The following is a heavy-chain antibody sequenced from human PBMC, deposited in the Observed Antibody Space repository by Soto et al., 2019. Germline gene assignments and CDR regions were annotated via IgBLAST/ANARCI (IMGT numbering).Heavy chain of an antibody. CDR1: GGTFSSYA. CDR2: IIPILGTA. D-gene: IGHD1-26*01. J-gene: IGHJ6*02. CDR3: ARTPQLLAYYYYYYGMDV. V-gene: IGHV1-69*13. Sequence: ASVKVSCKASGGTFSSYAISWVRQAPGQGLEWMGGIIPILGTANYAQKFQGRVTITADESTSTAYMELSSLRSEDTAVYYCARTPQLLAYYYYYYGMDVWGQGTTVTVSS.